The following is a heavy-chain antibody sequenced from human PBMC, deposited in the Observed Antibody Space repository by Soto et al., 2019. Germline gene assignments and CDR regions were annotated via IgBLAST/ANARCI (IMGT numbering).Heavy chain of an antibody. J-gene: IGHJ4*02. CDR2: IKEDGSEK. CDR3: ARGPLDY. Sequence: EVQLVESGGGLVQPGGSLRLSCAASGFTFSSYWMNWVRQAPGGGLEWVANIKEDGSEKTYVDSVEGRFTISRDNAKNSLDLQMNSLRAGDTAVYYCARGPLDYRGQGTLVTVSS. V-gene: IGHV3-7*03. CDR1: GFTFSSYW.